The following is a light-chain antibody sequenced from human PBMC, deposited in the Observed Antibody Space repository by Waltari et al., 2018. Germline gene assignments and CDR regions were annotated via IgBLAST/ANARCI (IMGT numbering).Light chain of an antibody. CDR1: SSDVGGYNY. J-gene: IGLJ1*01. Sequence: QSALTQPASVSGSPGQSITISCTGTSSDVGGYNYVSWYQQHPGKAPKLMIYDVSERPSGVSDRFSGSKSDNTASLTISGLQAEDEADYYCNSYTTSSTYVFGSGTKVTVL. V-gene: IGLV2-14*01. CDR2: DVS. CDR3: NSYTTSSTYV.